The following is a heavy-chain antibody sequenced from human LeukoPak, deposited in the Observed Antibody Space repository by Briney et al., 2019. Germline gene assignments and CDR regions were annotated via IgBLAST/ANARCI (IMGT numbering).Heavy chain of an antibody. Sequence: GGSLRLSCAASGFTFSSYWMSWVRQAPGKGLEWVANIKQDGSEKYYVDSVKGRFTISRDNAKNLLYLQMNSLRAEDTAVYYCARDMEWLGYYSYYHYMDVWGKGTTVTVSS. CDR3: ARDMEWLGYYSYYHYMDV. CDR1: GFTFSSYW. CDR2: IKQDGSEK. D-gene: IGHD3-3*01. V-gene: IGHV3-7*01. J-gene: IGHJ6*03.